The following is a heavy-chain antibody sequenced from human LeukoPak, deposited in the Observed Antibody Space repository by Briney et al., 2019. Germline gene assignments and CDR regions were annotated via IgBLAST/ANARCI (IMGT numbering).Heavy chain of an antibody. CDR3: ARDHLPPWFGELSPDAFDI. Sequence: PGGSLRLSCAASGFTFSSYSMNWVRQAPGKGLEWVSYISSSSSTIYYADSVKGRFTISRDNAKNSLYLQMNSLRAEDTAVYYCARDHLPPWFGELSPDAFDIWGQGTMVTVSS. D-gene: IGHD3-10*01. J-gene: IGHJ3*02. CDR2: ISSSSSTI. V-gene: IGHV3-48*01. CDR1: GFTFSSYS.